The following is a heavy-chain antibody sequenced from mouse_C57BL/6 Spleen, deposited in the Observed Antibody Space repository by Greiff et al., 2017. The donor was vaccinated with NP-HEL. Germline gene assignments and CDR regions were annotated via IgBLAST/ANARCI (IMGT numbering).Heavy chain of an antibody. Sequence: EVQLQQSGPELVKPGASVKIPCKASGYTFTDYNMDWVKQSHGKSLEWIGDINPNNGGTIYNQKFKGKATLTVDKSSSTAYMELRSLTSEDTAVYYCARPHIYYGYDDYAMDYWGQGTSVTVSS. J-gene: IGHJ4*01. CDR3: ARPHIYYGYDDYAMDY. CDR2: INPNNGGT. D-gene: IGHD2-2*01. V-gene: IGHV1-18*01. CDR1: GYTFTDYN.